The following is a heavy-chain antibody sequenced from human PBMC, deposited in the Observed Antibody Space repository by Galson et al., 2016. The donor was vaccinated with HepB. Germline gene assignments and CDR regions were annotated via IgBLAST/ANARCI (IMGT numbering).Heavy chain of an antibody. V-gene: IGHV3-23*01. D-gene: IGHD1-1*01. J-gene: IGHJ6*02. CDR3: AKQSPGRTGVPPYYYYYYGIDV. Sequence: SLRLSCAASGFTFSSYAMSWVRQAPGKGLEWVSAMSGTGGTTYYADSVKGRFPILRDNSKNTVYLQVNRLRAEDTAVYFCAKQSPGRTGVPPYYYYYYGIDVWGPGTTVTVSS. CDR1: GFTFSSYA. CDR2: MSGTGGTT.